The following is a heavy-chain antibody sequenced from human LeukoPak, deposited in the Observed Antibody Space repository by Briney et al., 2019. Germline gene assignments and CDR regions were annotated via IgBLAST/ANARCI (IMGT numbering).Heavy chain of an antibody. CDR2: IYSGGST. CDR3: ARDFLNAFDI. CDR1: GFTVSSNY. J-gene: IGHJ3*02. V-gene: IGHV3-66*01. Sequence: HPGRSLRLSCAASGFTVSSNYMTWVRQAPGKGLEFVSAIYSGGSTFYADSVKGRFTISRDNSKNTLYLQMHSLRTEDTAVYYCARDFLNAFDIWGQGTMVTVSS.